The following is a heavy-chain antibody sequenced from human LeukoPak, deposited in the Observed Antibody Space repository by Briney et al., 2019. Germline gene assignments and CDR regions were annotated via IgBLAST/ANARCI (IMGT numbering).Heavy chain of an antibody. D-gene: IGHD4-17*01. Sequence: ASVKVSCKASGYTFIDLVIHWVRQAPGQRLEWMGWIKAGDGYTKYSQKFQGRVTITRSTSATTAFMELSSLTSEDTAVYYCARTWSTVTGEYFQLWGQGTLVTVSS. J-gene: IGHJ1*01. CDR1: GYTFIDLV. V-gene: IGHV1-3*01. CDR3: ARTWSTVTGEYFQL. CDR2: IKAGDGYT.